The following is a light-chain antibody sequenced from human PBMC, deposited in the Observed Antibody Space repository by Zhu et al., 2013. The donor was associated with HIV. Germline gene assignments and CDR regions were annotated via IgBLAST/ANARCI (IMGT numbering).Light chain of an antibody. Sequence: EIVLTQSPATLALSPGDRAILSCRASESFNNYLAWYQQRPGQAPRLLIYDASNRAAGIPARFRGSGSGTDFTLTISNVEPEDFAVYYCQQRSKWPPFTFGQGTKLEIK. V-gene: IGKV3-11*01. J-gene: IGKJ2*01. CDR2: DAS. CDR1: ESFNNY. CDR3: QQRSKWPPFT.